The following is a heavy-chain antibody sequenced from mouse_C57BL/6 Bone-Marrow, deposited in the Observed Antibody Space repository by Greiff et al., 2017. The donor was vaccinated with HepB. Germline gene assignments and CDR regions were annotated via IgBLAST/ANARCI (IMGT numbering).Heavy chain of an antibody. CDR1: GFNFTDYY. Sequence: EVNVVESGGGLVQPGGSLSLSCAASGFNFTDYYMSWVRQPPGKALEWLGFIRNKANGYTTEYSASVKGRFTISRDNSQSILYLQMNALRAEDSATYYCARYRTTVVAKGAWFAYWGQGTLVTVSA. J-gene: IGHJ3*01. CDR3: ARYRTTVVAKGAWFAY. D-gene: IGHD1-1*01. V-gene: IGHV7-3*01. CDR2: IRNKANGYTT.